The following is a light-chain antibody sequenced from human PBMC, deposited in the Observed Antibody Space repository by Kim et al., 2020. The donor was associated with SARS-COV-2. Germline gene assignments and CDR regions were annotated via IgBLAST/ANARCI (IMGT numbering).Light chain of an antibody. Sequence: SSELTQDPAVSVALGQTVRSTCQGDSLRTYYTTWFQQKPGQAPIVVFYGKNNRPSGIPDRFSGSSSGNTASLTITATQAGDEADYYCNSRDNNDNVLFGG. CDR3: NSRDNNDNVL. J-gene: IGLJ2*01. V-gene: IGLV3-19*01. CDR1: SLRTYY. CDR2: GKN.